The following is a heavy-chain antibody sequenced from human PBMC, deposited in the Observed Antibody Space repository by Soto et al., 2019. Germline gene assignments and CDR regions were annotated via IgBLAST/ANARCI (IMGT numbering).Heavy chain of an antibody. D-gene: IGHD2-15*01. J-gene: IGHJ5*02. CDR1: GFTFSSYS. CDR3: ARVKDIVVVVAATPYEFDP. CDR2: ISSSSSYI. Sequence: GGSLRLSCAASGFTFSSYSMNWVRQAPGKGLEWVSSISSSSSYIYYADSVKGRFTISRDNAKNSLYLQMNSLRAEDTAVYYCARVKDIVVVVAATPYEFDPWGQGTLVTVSS. V-gene: IGHV3-21*01.